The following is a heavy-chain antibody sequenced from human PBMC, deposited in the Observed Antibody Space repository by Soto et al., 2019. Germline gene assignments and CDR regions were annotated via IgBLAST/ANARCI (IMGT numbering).Heavy chain of an antibody. CDR2: ISAYNGNT. V-gene: IGHV1-18*01. D-gene: IGHD5-18*01. Sequence: ASVKVSCKASGYTFTSYGISWVRQAPGQWLEWMGWISAYNGNTNYAQKLQGRVTMTTDTSTSTAYMELRRLRSDDTAVYYCARDQLRQPRLSYNGMDVWGQGTTVTVSS. CDR1: GYTFTSYG. CDR3: ARDQLRQPRLSYNGMDV. J-gene: IGHJ6*02.